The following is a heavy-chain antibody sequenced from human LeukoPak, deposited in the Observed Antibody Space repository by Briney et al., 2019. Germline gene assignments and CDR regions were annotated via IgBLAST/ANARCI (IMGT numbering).Heavy chain of an antibody. D-gene: IGHD6-19*01. CDR1: GCSFSSFW. CDR3: ARGSSGWSFDY. CDR2: INHDGSAR. J-gene: IGHJ4*02. Sequence: AGSLRLSCAASGCSFSSFWLSWVRQAPGKGLEWVATINHDGSARFYVDSEKGRFTFSRDNAQKSLFLQMTSLRAEDTALFSCARGSSGWSFDYWGQGTLVTVSS. V-gene: IGHV3-7*05.